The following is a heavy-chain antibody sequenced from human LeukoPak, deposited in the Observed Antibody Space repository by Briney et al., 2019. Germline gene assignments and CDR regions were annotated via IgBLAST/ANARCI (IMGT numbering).Heavy chain of an antibody. V-gene: IGHV4-59*01. D-gene: IGHD3-9*01. CDR3: ARGPPASYYDILTGYGAGFDP. Sequence: PSETLSLTCTVSGGSISSYYWSWIRQPPGKGLEWIGYIYYSGSTNYNPSLKSRVTISVDTPKNQFSLKLSSVTAADTAVYYCARGPPASYYDILTGYGAGFDPWGQGTLVTVSS. CDR1: GGSISSYY. CDR2: IYYSGST. J-gene: IGHJ5*02.